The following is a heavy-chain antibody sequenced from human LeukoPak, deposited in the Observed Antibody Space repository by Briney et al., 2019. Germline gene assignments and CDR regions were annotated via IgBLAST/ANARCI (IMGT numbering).Heavy chain of an antibody. CDR3: ARHRRSGSYDY. V-gene: IGHV4-61*02. CDR2: VSTSGST. Sequence: SETLSLTCTVSGGSISSGPYYWSWLRQPAGKGLEWFGRVSTSGSTNYNPSLKSRVTISVDTSKNQFSLKLSSVTAADTAVYYCARHRRSGSYDYWGQGTLVTVSS. CDR1: GGSISSGPYY. D-gene: IGHD3-10*01. J-gene: IGHJ4*02.